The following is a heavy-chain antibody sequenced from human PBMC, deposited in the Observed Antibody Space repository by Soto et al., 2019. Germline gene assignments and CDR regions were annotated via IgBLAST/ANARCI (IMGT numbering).Heavy chain of an antibody. CDR2: ISGSGGST. CDR1: GFTFRSYA. CDR3: AKAQCRYSSSAGGDFYCYGMDG. Sequence: GGSLRLSCAASGFTFRSYAMSWVRQAPGKGLEWVSAISGSGGSTYYADSVKGRFTISRDNSKSTLYLQMNSLRAEATAVYHCAKAQCRYSSSAGGDFYCYGMDGWGQGTTVTV. D-gene: IGHD6-6*01. J-gene: IGHJ6*02. V-gene: IGHV3-23*01.